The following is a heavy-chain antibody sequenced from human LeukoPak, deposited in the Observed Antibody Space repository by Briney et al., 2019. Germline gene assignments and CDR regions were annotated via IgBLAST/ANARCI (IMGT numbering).Heavy chain of an antibody. CDR2: IYYSGST. CDR3: ARQGQQAVAARHYFDY. D-gene: IGHD6-19*01. V-gene: IGHV4-39*01. J-gene: IGHJ4*02. CDR1: GGSISSSSYY. Sequence: SETLSLTCTVSGGSISSSSYYWGWIRQPPGKGLEWIGSIYYSGSTYYNPSLKSRVTISVDTSKNQFSLKLSSVTAADTAVYYCARQGQQAVAARHYFDYWGQGTLVTVSS.